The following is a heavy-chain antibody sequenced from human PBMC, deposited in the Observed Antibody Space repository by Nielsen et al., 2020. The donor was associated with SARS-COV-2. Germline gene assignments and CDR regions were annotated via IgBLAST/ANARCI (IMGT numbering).Heavy chain of an antibody. J-gene: IGHJ6*02. CDR1: GFTFSSYG. D-gene: IGHD3-9*01. Sequence: GESLKISCAASGFTFSSYGMHWVRQAPGKGLEWVAVIWYDGSNKYYADSVKGRFTISRDNSKNTLYLQMNSLRAEDTAVYYCAKDRRYYDILTGYLGPSPSYYYYGMDVWGQGTTVTVSS. CDR2: IWYDGSNK. CDR3: AKDRRYYDILTGYLGPSPSYYYYGMDV. V-gene: IGHV3-30*02.